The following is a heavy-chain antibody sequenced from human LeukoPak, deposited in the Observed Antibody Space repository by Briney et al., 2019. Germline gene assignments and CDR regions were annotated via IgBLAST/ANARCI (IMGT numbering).Heavy chain of an antibody. J-gene: IGHJ3*01. CDR2: IYPGDSDT. D-gene: IGHD6-19*01. CDR1: RYSSSRYW. Sequence: GESLKISCQGSRYSSSRYWIGWVRQMPGKGLEWMGLIYPGDSDTRYSPSFQGHVTISADKSISTAYLQWSSLKASDTAMYFCARQAYSSGHDAFDFWGQGTMVTVSS. CDR3: ARQAYSSGHDAFDF. V-gene: IGHV5-51*01.